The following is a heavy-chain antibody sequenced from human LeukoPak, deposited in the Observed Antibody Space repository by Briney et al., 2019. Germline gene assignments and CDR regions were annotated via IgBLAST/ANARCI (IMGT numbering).Heavy chain of an antibody. CDR2: ISYSGST. CDR3: ARDRYSYGF. Sequence: PSETLSLTCTVSGGFISSYYWGWIRQPPGKGLEWIGFISYSGSTYYNPSLKSRVTMSVDTSKNQFSLNLRSVTAADTAVYYCARDRYSYGFWGQGILVTVSS. CDR1: GGFISSYY. D-gene: IGHD5-18*01. V-gene: IGHV4-59*01. J-gene: IGHJ4*02.